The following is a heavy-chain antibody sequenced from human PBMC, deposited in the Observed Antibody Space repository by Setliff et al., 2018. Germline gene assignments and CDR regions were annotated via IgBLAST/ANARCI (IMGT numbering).Heavy chain of an antibody. D-gene: IGHD2-15*01. V-gene: IGHV3-33*08. Sequence: GGSLRLSCAASGFTFSNYRMHWVRQAPGKGLEWVAVIWHDGGNKYHADSVKGRFTISRDNSKNTRYLQMNSLRPEDTAVYYCARTCSGSGCYAGLESWGQGTLVTVSS. J-gene: IGHJ4*02. CDR2: IWHDGGNK. CDR1: GFTFSNYR. CDR3: ARTCSGSGCYAGLES.